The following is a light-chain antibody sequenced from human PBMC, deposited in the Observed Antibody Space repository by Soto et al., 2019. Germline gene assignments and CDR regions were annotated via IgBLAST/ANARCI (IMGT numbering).Light chain of an antibody. CDR1: EGVNGW. J-gene: IGKJ3*01. CDR2: DAS. V-gene: IGKV1-5*01. Sequence: DIQMTQSPSTLSASVGDRVTITCRASEGVNGWLAWYQQKPGTAPKLLIYDASTLESGVPSRFSGSGSGTEFTLTINSLQPDDFATFYCQHYNSYPFTFGPGTKVDIK. CDR3: QHYNSYPFT.